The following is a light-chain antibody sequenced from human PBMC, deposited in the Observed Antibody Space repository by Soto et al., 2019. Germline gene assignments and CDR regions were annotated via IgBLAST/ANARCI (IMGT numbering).Light chain of an antibody. CDR2: EVN. V-gene: IGLV2-8*01. J-gene: IGLJ1*01. Sequence: QSALTQRPSASGSPGQSVTISCTGTSNDVGGYNYVSWYQQHPGKVPKLMVYEVNKRPSGVPDRFSGSKSGNTASLTVSGLQAEDEADYYCTSYAGGNNVFGTGTKLTVL. CDR1: SNDVGGYNY. CDR3: TSYAGGNNV.